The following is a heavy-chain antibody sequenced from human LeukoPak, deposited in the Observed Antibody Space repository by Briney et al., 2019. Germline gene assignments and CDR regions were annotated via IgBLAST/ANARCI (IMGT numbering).Heavy chain of an antibody. V-gene: IGHV3-23*01. CDR1: GFTFSSYT. D-gene: IGHD2-21*01. CDR2: ISGNGVGT. Sequence: PGGSLRLSCVASGFTFSSYTMNWVRQAPGKGLERVSAISGNGVGTYYADSVKGRFTISRDNSWNTLYLQMNSLRAEDTAVYYCAKDQVISGSEASDIWGQGTMVTVSS. J-gene: IGHJ3*02. CDR3: AKDQVISGSEASDI.